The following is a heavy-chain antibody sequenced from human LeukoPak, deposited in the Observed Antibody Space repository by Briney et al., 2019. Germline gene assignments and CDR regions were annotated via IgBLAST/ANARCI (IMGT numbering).Heavy chain of an antibody. CDR1: GGSISSYY. CDR3: ARVTGAIAAAGDHWFDP. D-gene: IGHD6-13*01. CDR2: IYYSGST. J-gene: IGHJ5*02. V-gene: IGHV4-59*01. Sequence: SETLSLTCTVSGGSISSYYWSWIRQPTGKGLEWIGYIYYSGSTNYNPSLKSRVTISVDTSKNQFSLKLSSVTAADTAVYYCARVTGAIAAAGDHWFDPWGQGTLVTVSS.